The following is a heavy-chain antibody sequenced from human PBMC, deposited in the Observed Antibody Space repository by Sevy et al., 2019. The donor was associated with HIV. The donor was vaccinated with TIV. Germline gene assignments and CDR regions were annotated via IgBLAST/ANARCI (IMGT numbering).Heavy chain of an antibody. J-gene: IGHJ5*02. D-gene: IGHD2-15*01. CDR2: IGHDGNKY. V-gene: IGHV3-30*02. CDR1: GFTLSSVG. CDR3: ANDYCIGNDYFLGGMDP. Sequence: GGSLRLSCAASGFTLSSVGIHWVRLPPGTGLEWLAFIGHDGNKYFYGASMKGRITTSRANSKNTVSLKMNSLRVGDTAIYYCANDYCIGNDYFLGGMDPRGQGTVVTVSS.